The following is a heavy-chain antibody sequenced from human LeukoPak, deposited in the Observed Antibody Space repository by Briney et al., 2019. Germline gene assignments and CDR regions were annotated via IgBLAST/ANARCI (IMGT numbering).Heavy chain of an antibody. J-gene: IGHJ4*02. CDR3: ARVSCSSTTCPSDY. CDR2: ISSSSSYI. CDR1: GFSFNGYT. D-gene: IGHD2-2*01. Sequence: GASLRLSCLASGFSFNGYTMNWVRQAPGKGPEWVSSISSSSSYIYYLDSVKGRFTISRDNAENSLYLQMNSLRVEDTAIYYCARVSCSSTTCPSDYWGQGTLVTVSS. V-gene: IGHV3-21*06.